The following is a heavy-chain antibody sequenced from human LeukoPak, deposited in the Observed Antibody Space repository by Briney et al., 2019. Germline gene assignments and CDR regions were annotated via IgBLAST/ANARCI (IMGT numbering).Heavy chain of an antibody. Sequence: ASVKVSCKASGYTFTSYGISWVRQAPGQGLEWMGWISAYNGNTNYAQKLQGRVTMTTDTSTSTAYMELRSLRSDDTAVYYCASGLLWFGELRESDYWGQGTLVTVSS. CDR1: GYTFTSYG. V-gene: IGHV1-18*01. J-gene: IGHJ4*02. D-gene: IGHD3-10*01. CDR2: ISAYNGNT. CDR3: ASGLLWFGELRESDY.